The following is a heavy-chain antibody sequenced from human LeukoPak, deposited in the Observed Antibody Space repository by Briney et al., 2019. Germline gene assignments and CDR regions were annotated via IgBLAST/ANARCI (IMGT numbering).Heavy chain of an antibody. CDR1: GYTFTGYY. J-gene: IGHJ1*01. CDR3: ARADWGAWAGNFQH. Sequence: ASVKVSCKASGYTFTGYYMHWVRQAPGQGLEWIGWINPNSGGTNYAQKFQGRVTMTRDTSISTAYMELSRLRSDDTAVYYCARADWGAWAGNFQHGGQGTLVTVSS. CDR2: INPNSGGT. V-gene: IGHV1-2*02. D-gene: IGHD3/OR15-3a*01.